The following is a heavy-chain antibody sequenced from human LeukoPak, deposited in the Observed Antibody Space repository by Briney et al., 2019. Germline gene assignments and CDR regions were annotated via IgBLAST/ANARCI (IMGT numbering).Heavy chain of an antibody. V-gene: IGHV3-23*01. D-gene: IGHD5-12*01. CDR2: FSGSGGTT. CDR3: AKVVPNTDS. Sequence: GGSLRLSCVASGSIFSNYAMSWVRQAPGKGLQWVSAFSGSGGTTYYADSVKGRFTISRDNSKNTLYLQMNSLRAEDTAVYYCAKVVPNTDSWGQGTLVTVSS. CDR1: GSIFSNYA. J-gene: IGHJ4*02.